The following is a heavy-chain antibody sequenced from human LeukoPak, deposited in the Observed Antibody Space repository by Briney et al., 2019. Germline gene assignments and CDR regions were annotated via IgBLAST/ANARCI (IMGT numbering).Heavy chain of an antibody. CDR3: ARDSADYGDFDY. CDR2: IIPNSGGT. CDR1: GYTFTSYD. V-gene: IGHV1-2*02. J-gene: IGHJ4*02. Sequence: ASVKVSCKASGYTFTSYDINWVRQATGQGLEWMGWIIPNSGGTNYAQKFQGRVTMTRDTSISTAYMELSRLRSDDTAVYYCARDSADYGDFDYWGQGTLVTVSS. D-gene: IGHD4-17*01.